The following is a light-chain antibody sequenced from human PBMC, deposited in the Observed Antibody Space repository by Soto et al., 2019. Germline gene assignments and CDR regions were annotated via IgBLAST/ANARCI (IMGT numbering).Light chain of an antibody. V-gene: IGKV3-20*01. J-gene: IGKJ5*01. CDR3: QQYGGSPPIT. Sequence: VLTQSPGTLSLSPGERASLSCRASQSVSSTYLAWYQHNPGQAPRLLIYGRSTKATGIPARFSGSGSETDFTLTISRLEPEDFAVYSCQQYGGSPPITFGQGTRLEIK. CDR1: QSVSSTY. CDR2: GRS.